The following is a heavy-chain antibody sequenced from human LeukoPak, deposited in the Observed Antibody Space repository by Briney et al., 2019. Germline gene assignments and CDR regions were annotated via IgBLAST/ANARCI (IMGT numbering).Heavy chain of an antibody. CDR3: AREGSIIAAAPDAFDI. D-gene: IGHD6-13*01. CDR1: GYTFTSYG. Sequence: ASVKVSCKASGYTFTSYGISWVRQAPGQGLEWMGWISAYNGNTNYAQKLQGRVTMTTDTSTSTAYMELSRLRSDDTAVYYCAREGSIIAAAPDAFDIWGQGTMVTVSS. CDR2: ISAYNGNT. V-gene: IGHV1-18*01. J-gene: IGHJ3*02.